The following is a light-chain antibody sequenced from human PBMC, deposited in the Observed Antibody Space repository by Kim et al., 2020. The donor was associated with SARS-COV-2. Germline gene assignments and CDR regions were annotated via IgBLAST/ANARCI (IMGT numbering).Light chain of an antibody. Sequence: IVMTQTPLSLSVTPGQSTSISCKSSQNLLHSDGKTYLYWYLQKPGQSPQLLIYEVSGRSPGVPNRFIGSGSGTEFTLKISRVEAEDVGLYYCMQGTHLYSFGQGTKLEI. J-gene: IGKJ2*01. CDR1: QNLLHSDGKTY. V-gene: IGKV2-29*02. CDR3: MQGTHLYS. CDR2: EVS.